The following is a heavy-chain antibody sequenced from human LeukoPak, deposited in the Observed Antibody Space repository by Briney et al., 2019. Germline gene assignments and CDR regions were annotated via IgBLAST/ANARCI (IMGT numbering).Heavy chain of an antibody. V-gene: IGHV3-48*01. J-gene: IGHJ4*02. Sequence: PGGSLRLSCAASGFTFSSYSMNWVRQAPGKGLEWVSYISTGSTIIYYADSVKGRFTISRDNAKNSLYLQMNSLRAEDTAVYYCARDGPMLWLTLWGQGTLVTVSS. CDR3: ARDGPMLWLTL. CDR1: GFTFSSYS. CDR2: ISTGSTII. D-gene: IGHD5-18*01.